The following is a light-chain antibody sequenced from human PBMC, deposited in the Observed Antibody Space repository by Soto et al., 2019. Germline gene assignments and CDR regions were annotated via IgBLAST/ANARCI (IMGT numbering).Light chain of an antibody. CDR1: SSNIGLND. CDR3: SAWDDSLNGPV. J-gene: IGLJ2*01. V-gene: IGLV1-44*01. Sequence: HSVLTQPPSASGTPGQTVTLSCSGSSSNIGLNDVHWYRQLSGTAPQILIYDTNQQATGVPDRFSGSRSGTSASLAIHGLQSEYEADYHCSAWDDSLNGPVFGGGTKVTVL. CDR2: DTN.